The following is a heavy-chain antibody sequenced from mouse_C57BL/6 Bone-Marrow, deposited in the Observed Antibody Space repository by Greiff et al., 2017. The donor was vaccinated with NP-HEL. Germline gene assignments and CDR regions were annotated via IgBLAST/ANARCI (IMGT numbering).Heavy chain of an antibody. Sequence: VHLVESGAELARPGASVKLSCKASGYTFTSYGISWVKQRTGQGLEWIGEIYPRSGNTYYNEKFKGKATLTADKSSSTAYMELRSLTSEDSAVYFCARGPYDFYWYFDVWGTGTTVTVSS. CDR2: IYPRSGNT. CDR1: GYTFTSYG. CDR3: ARGPYDFYWYFDV. D-gene: IGHD2-4*01. V-gene: IGHV1-81*01. J-gene: IGHJ1*03.